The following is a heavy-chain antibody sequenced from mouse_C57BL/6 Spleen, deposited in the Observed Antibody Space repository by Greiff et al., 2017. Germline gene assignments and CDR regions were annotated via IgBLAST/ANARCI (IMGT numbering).Heavy chain of an antibody. CDR1: GYTFTSYW. J-gene: IGHJ3*01. Sequence: QVQLQQPGAELVKPGASVKLSCKASGYTFTSYWMQWVQQRPGQGLEWIGEIDPSDSSTNYTQKFKGKATLTVDTSSSTPFMQLSSLTYEDTAVYYCARDSGTGAYWGQGTLVTVSA. CDR2: IDPSDSST. V-gene: IGHV1-50*01. D-gene: IGHD4-1*01. CDR3: ARDSGTGAY.